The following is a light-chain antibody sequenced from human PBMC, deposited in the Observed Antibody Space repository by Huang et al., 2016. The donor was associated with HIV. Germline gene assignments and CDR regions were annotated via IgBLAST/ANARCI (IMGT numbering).Light chain of an antibody. J-gene: IGKJ2*01. V-gene: IGKV4-1*01. CDR1: QSVLYNSRSKNY. Sequence: DIVMTQSPDSLAVSLGDRTTIKCKSSQSVLYNSRSKNYLAWYQQKPGQPPKLLIYWEYTRESGVPDRFSGDGSGTDLTPTSSSLQADAVAVCYCQQYYSIPYTFGQGTTLEIK. CDR2: WEY. CDR3: QQYYSIPYT.